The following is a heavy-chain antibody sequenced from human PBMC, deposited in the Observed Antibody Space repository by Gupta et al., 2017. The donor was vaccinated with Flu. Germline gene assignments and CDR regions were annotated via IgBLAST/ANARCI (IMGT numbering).Heavy chain of an antibody. V-gene: IGHV4-39*01. CDR3: ARLEYPRRYCSSTSCHATFDY. Sequence: QLQLQESGPGLVKPSETLSLTCTVSGGSISSSSYYWGWIRQPPGKGLEWIGSIYYSGSTYYNPSLKSRVTISVDTSKNQFSLKLSSVTAADTAVYYCARLEYPRRYCSSTSCHATFDYWGQGTLVTVSS. CDR1: GGSISSSSYY. CDR2: IYYSGST. D-gene: IGHD2-2*01. J-gene: IGHJ4*02.